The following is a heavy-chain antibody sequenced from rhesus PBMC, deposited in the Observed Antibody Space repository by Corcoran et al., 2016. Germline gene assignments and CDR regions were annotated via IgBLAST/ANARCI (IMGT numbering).Heavy chain of an antibody. CDR2: IDPRDYDT. CDR1: GYSFSSYR. J-gene: IGHJ4*01. V-gene: IGHV5-2*01. Sequence: VQLVQSGAEVTRPGASLKNSCKTSGYSFSSYRISWVRQLPGSGLWGRGAIDPRDYDTSKGPSFQGQVTISAEKSSSTTYLQWSSLKAAESATYYWAKNDYGSSYDYFDYWGQGVLVTVSS. D-gene: IGHD4-29*01. CDR3: AKNDYGSSYDYFDY.